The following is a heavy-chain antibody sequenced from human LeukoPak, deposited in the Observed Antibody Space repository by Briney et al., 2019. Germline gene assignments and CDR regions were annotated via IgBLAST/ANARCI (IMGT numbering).Heavy chain of an antibody. D-gene: IGHD2-2*01. CDR3: VGHCTSTSCTRDY. V-gene: IGHV3-23*01. CDR2: ISGSGGNT. J-gene: IGHJ4*02. CDR1: GFTFSSYA. Sequence: GGSLRLSCAASGFTFSSYAMTWVRQAPGKGLEWVSAISGSGGNTYYADSVKGRFTISRDSSKNTLFLQMNSLRVEDTAVYYCVGHCTSTSCTRDYWGQGTLLTVSS.